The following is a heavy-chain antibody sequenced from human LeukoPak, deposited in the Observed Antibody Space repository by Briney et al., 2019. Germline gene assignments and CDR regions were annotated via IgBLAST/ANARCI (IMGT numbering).Heavy chain of an antibody. CDR2: ISSSGDTM. CDR3: ARVMGNYASDY. V-gene: IGHV3-11*04. D-gene: IGHD1-7*01. J-gene: IGHJ4*02. Sequence: GGSLRLSCAASGFSFSDYYISWIRQAPGKGLEWVSYISSSGDTMFYSDSVKGRFTISRDNGKKSLFLEINSLRAEDAAIYYCARVMGNYASDYWGQGALVTVSS. CDR1: GFSFSDYY.